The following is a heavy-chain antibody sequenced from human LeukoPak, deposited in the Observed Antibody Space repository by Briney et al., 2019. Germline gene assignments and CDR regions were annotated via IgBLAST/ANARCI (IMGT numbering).Heavy chain of an antibody. V-gene: IGHV4-38-2*02. CDR1: GYSISSGYY. J-gene: IGHJ6*04. D-gene: IGHD3-10*01. CDR2: IYHSGST. CDR3: ARDSEDELLWFGAYGMDV. Sequence: SETLSFTCAVSGYSISSGYYWRWIRQPPGKGLEWIGSIYHSGSTYYNPSLKSRVTISVDTSKNQFSLKLSSVTAADAAVYYCARDSEDELLWFGAYGMDVWGKGTTVTVSS.